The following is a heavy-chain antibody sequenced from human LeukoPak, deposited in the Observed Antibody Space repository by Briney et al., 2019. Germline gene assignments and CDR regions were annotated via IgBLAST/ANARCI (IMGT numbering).Heavy chain of an antibody. J-gene: IGHJ4*02. Sequence: GASVKVSCKASGGTFSSYAISWVRQAPGQGLEWMGGVIPIFGTANYAQKFQGRVTITADESTSTAYMELSSLRSEDTAVYYCARVGGGGYYDSSGYYRPGPFDYWGQGTLVTVSS. CDR3: ARVGGGGYYDSSGYYRPGPFDY. V-gene: IGHV1-69*13. D-gene: IGHD3-22*01. CDR1: GGTFSSYA. CDR2: VIPIFGTA.